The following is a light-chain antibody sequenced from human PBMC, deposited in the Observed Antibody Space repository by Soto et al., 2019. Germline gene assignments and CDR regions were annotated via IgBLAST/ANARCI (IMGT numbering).Light chain of an antibody. CDR2: GAS. J-gene: IGKJ1*01. CDR3: HQYNNWPPT. Sequence: EIVMTQSPATLSVSPGERATFSCRASQVVSNNLAWYQQKPGQAPRLLIYGASTRATGFPARFSGSGSGTEFTLTVSSLQSEDFAIYYCHQYNNWPPTFGQGTKVAIK. CDR1: QVVSNN. V-gene: IGKV3-15*01.